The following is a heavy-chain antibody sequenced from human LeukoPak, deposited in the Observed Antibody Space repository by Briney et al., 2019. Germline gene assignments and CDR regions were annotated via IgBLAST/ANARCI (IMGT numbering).Heavy chain of an antibody. D-gene: IGHD3-10*01. V-gene: IGHV4-59*01. CDR2: VYNSGSS. CDR1: GGSISTNY. CDR3: ARDGSGRYYFDY. J-gene: IGHJ4*02. Sequence: SETLSLTCTVSGGSISTNYWSWIRQPPGKGLEWIGYVYNSGSSNYKPSLKSRVTISVDTSKNQFSLKLTSVTAADTAVYYCARDGSGRYYFDYWGQGTLVTVSS.